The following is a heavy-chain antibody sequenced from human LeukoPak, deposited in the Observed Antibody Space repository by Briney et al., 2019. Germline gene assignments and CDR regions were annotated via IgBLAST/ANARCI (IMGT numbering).Heavy chain of an antibody. V-gene: IGHV3-48*04. CDR1: GFTFDDYA. CDR3: ARDMYRNAYGAFDI. D-gene: IGHD3-16*01. CDR2: ISSTSSTI. Sequence: ESGGGLVQPGRSLRLSCAASGFTFDDYAMHWVRQVPGKGLEWVTYISSTSSTIYYEDSVKGRFTISRDNAKNSLYLQMNSLRADDTAVYYCARDMYRNAYGAFDIWGQGTMVTVSS. J-gene: IGHJ3*02.